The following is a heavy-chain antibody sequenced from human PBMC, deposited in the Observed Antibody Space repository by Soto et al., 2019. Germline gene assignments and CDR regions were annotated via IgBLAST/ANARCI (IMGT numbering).Heavy chain of an antibody. CDR1: GFPFSAYN. J-gene: IGHJ4*02. CDR2: ITVGSSHR. D-gene: IGHD3-16*01. V-gene: IGHV3-21*01. CDR3: ARSPEVGVRGAY. Sequence: EVQLVESGGGLVKPGGSLRLSCTGSGFPFSAYNINWVRQAPWKGLEWVSSITVGSSHRYQPNSMKGRFTIYRDDTKNAVYLQSDSLRDEDTALYYCARSPEVGVRGAYWGQGTLVTVSS.